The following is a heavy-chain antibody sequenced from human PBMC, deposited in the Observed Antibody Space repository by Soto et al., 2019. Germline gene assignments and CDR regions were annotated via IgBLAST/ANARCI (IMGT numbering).Heavy chain of an antibody. CDR3: SRGGGFSGNCL. D-gene: IGHD5-12*01. Sequence: EVQLVESGGGLVQPGGSLRLSCAASGFSFSDYWMHWVRQAPGKGLVWVSCIDTDGSTTTYADSVKGRFTISRDNVKNTLYLQMDSLRAEDTALYYCSRGGGFSGNCLGGQGTLVTVSS. CDR1: GFSFSDYW. J-gene: IGHJ4*02. V-gene: IGHV3-74*01. CDR2: IDTDGSTT.